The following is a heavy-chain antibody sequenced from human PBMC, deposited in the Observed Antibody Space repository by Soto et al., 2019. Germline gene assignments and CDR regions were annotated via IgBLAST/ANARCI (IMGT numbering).Heavy chain of an antibody. J-gene: IGHJ6*02. Sequence: ASVKVSCKASGYTFTSYAMHWVRQAPGQRLEWMGWINAGNGNTKYSQKFQGRVTITRDTSASTAYMELSSLRSEDTAVYYCASYSSGWYSYYYYGMDVWGQGTTVTVSS. CDR3: ASYSSGWYSYYYYGMDV. V-gene: IGHV1-3*01. CDR1: GYTFTSYA. CDR2: INAGNGNT. D-gene: IGHD6-19*01.